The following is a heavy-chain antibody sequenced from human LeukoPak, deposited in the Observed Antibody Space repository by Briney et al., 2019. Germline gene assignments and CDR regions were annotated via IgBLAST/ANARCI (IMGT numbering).Heavy chain of an antibody. J-gene: IGHJ6*03. CDR3: ARDPGLDPYYYYYYMDV. D-gene: IGHD6-19*01. Sequence: GGSLRLSCAASGFTFSSYAMHWVRQAPGKGLEYVSAISSNGGSTYYANSVKGRFTISRDNSKNTLYLQMGSLRAENMAVYYCARDPGLDPYYYYYYMDVWGKGTTVTVSS. CDR1: GFTFSSYA. CDR2: ISSNGGST. V-gene: IGHV3-64*01.